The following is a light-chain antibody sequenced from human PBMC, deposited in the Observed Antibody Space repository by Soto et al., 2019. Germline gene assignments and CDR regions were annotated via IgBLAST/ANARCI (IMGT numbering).Light chain of an antibody. Sequence: EIVLTQSPATLSLSPGERATLSCRASQSVSRYLAWYRQRPGQAPRLLLSYISNSATGIPARFSGSGSGTDFTLTIGSLESEDFAMYYCQHRTNWPPIFTFGPGTRVDIK. CDR1: QSVSRY. CDR3: QHRTNWPPIFT. J-gene: IGKJ3*01. CDR2: YIS. V-gene: IGKV3-11*01.